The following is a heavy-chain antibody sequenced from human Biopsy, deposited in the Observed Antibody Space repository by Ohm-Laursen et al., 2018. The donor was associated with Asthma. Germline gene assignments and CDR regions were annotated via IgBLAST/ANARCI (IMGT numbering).Heavy chain of an antibody. CDR2: ITSDGNTQ. CDR1: GRHFGSYN. D-gene: IGHD1-26*01. J-gene: IGHJ5*02. CDR3: LRDTLGYYLDT. V-gene: IGHV3-30-3*01. Sequence: SSLRLSCAASGRHFGSYNMHWARQAPGKGLEWVAVITSDGNTQYYGDSVKGRFTVSRDNSKNLLFLQMSSLRAEDTAVYYCLRDTLGYYLDTWGQGTLVTVSS.